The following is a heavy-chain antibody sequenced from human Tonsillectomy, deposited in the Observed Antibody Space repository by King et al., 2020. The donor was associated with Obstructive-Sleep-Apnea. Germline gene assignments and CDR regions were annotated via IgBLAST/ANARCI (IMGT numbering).Heavy chain of an antibody. V-gene: IGHV3-7*01. CDR1: RFRFSTYW. Sequence: VQLVESGGGLVQPGGSLRLSCAASRFRFSTYWMSWVRQAPGKGLEWVANIKEDGSQKYYVDAVRGRFTISRDNGKNSLYLQMNSLRVDDTAMYYCARDLDAGNTNWFDPWGQGTLVTVSS. J-gene: IGHJ5*02. D-gene: IGHD4-23*01. CDR2: IKEDGSQK. CDR3: ARDLDAGNTNWFDP.